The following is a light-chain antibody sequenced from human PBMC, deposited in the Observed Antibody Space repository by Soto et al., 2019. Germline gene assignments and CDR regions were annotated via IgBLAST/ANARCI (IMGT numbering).Light chain of an antibody. Sequence: EIVLTQSPGTLSLSPGERATLSCRASQSVSSGYLAWYQQKPGQPPRLLIYGASSRATGIPDRFSGSGSGTDFTLSISRLEPEDFAVYYCQQYDSSPEWTFGQGTNVDIK. V-gene: IGKV3-20*01. CDR3: QQYDSSPEWT. CDR1: QSVSSGY. CDR2: GAS. J-gene: IGKJ1*01.